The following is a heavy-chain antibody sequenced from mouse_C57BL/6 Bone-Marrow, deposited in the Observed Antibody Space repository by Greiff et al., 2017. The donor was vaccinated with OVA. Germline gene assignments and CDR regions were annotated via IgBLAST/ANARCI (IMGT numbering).Heavy chain of an antibody. CDR1: GFNIKDYY. CDR3: TTERGYYPFAY. D-gene: IGHD2-3*01. V-gene: IGHV14-1*01. CDR2: IDPEDGDT. Sequence: EVQLQQSGAELVRPGASVKLSCTASGFNIKDYYMHWVKQRPEQGLEWIGRIDPEDGDTEYAPKFQGKATMTADTSSNTAYLKLSSLTSEDTAVYYCTTERGYYPFAYWGQGTLVTVSA. J-gene: IGHJ3*01.